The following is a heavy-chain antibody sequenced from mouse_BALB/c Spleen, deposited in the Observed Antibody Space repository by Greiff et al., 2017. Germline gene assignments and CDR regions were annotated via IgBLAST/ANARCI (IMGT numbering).Heavy chain of an antibody. CDR3: ARRPYYEDAMDY. J-gene: IGHJ4*01. CDR2: INPSSGYT. CDR1: GYTFTSYT. V-gene: IGHV1-4*01. D-gene: IGHD2-10*01. Sequence: VQGVESGAELARPGASVKMSCKASGYTFTSYTMHWVKQRPGQGLEWIGYINPSSGYTNYNQKFKDKATLTADKSSSTAYMQLRSLTSEDSAVYYCARRPYYEDAMDYWGQGTSVTVSS.